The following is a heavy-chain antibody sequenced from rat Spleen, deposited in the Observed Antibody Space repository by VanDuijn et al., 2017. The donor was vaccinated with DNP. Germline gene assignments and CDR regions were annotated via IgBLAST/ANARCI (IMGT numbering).Heavy chain of an antibody. V-gene: IGHV5-31*01. CDR1: GFTFNNYW. CDR2: IPSSGGST. CDR3: ATRDYGYNYFDY. D-gene: IGHD1-9*01. J-gene: IGHJ2*01. Sequence: EVQLVESGGDLVQPGRSLKLSCVASGFTFNNYWMTWIRQVPGKGLEWVASIPSSGGSTYYPDSVKGRFTISRDNAKSTLYLQMDSLRSEDTATYYCATRDYGYNYFDYWGQGVMVTVSS.